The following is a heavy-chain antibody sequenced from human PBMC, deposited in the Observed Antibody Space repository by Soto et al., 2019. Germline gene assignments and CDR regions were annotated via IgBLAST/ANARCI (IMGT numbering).Heavy chain of an antibody. CDR2: IDPKSGDT. CDR3: ARRHLRDYIRWNFDP. D-gene: IGHD3-16*01. J-gene: IGHJ5*02. V-gene: IGHV1-2*02. CDR1: GYTFTDNQ. Sequence: QVQLVQSGAEVKKPAASVKVSCKASGYTFTDNQIHWLRRAPGQRLEWMGRIDPKSGDTNFAPTYQGRVTMTRDTSTNTVYMELTRLTSGDTAIYFCARRHLRDYIRWNFDPWGQGTLVTVSS.